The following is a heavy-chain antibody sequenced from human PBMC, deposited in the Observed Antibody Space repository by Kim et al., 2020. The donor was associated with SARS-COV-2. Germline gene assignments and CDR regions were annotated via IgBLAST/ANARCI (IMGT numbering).Heavy chain of an antibody. J-gene: IGHJ4*02. V-gene: IGHV1-2*06. CDR2: INPNSGGT. CDR3: ARDNALHDSEGDFDY. CDR1: GYTFTGYY. Sequence: ASVKVSCKASGYTFTGYYMHWVRQAPGQGLEWMGRINPNSGGTNYAQKFQGRVTMTRDTSISTAYMELSRLRSDDTAVYYCARDNALHDSEGDFDYWGQGTLVTVSS. D-gene: IGHD3-22*01.